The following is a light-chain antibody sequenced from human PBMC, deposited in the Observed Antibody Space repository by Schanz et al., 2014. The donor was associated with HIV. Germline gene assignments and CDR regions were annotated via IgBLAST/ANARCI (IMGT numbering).Light chain of an antibody. J-gene: IGLJ3*02. Sequence: QSVLTQPPSASGPPGQRVTISCSGSSSNIGSNTVNWHQQLPGTAPRLLIYSNNQRPSGVPDRFSGSKSGTSASLAISGLRSEDEADYHCAAWDDSLNGWVFGGGTKLTVL. CDR2: SNN. V-gene: IGLV1-44*01. CDR3: AAWDDSLNGWV. CDR1: SSNIGSNT.